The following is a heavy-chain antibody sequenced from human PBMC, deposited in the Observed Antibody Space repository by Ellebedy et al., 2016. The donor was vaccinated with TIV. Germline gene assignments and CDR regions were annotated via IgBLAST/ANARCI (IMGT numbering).Heavy chain of an antibody. CDR1: GFTFSSYA. CDR2: ISGSGGST. V-gene: IGHV3-23*01. D-gene: IGHD3-10*01. Sequence: GESLKISCAASGFTFSSYAMSWVRQAPGKGLEWVSAISGSGGSTYYADSVKGRFTISRYNSKNTLYLQMNSLRAEDTAVYYCAKDSESSKIDYWGQGTLVTVSS. CDR3: AKDSESSKIDY. J-gene: IGHJ4*02.